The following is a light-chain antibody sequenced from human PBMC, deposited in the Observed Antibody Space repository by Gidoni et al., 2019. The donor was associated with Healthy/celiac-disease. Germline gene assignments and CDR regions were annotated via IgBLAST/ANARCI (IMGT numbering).Light chain of an antibody. Sequence: QSPSSLSASVGDRVTITCRASQSISTYLKWYQQKPGKTPKILIYSASSLQSVVPSRCSGRGYGTDFTLTIRTVQSEYFSNYNSEKSYITPLTFGAGTKVDIK. CDR3: EKSYITPLT. CDR2: SAS. J-gene: IGKJ4*01. V-gene: IGKV1-39*01. CDR1: QSISTY.